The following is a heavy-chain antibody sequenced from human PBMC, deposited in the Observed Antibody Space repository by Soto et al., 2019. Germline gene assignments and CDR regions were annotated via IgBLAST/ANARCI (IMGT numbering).Heavy chain of an antibody. CDR2: IKQDGSEK. Sequence: GGSLRLSCAASGFTFSSYWMSWVRQAPGKGLEWVANIKQDGSEKYYVDSVKGRFTISRDNAKNSLYLQMNSLRAEDTAVYYCARGLVMVRGAKSGYMDVWGKGTTVTVSS. D-gene: IGHD3-10*01. V-gene: IGHV3-7*01. CDR3: ARGLVMVRGAKSGYMDV. J-gene: IGHJ6*03. CDR1: GFTFSSYW.